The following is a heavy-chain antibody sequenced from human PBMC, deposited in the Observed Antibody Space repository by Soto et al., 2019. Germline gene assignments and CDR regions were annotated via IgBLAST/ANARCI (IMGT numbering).Heavy chain of an antibody. CDR3: ARDLMARVGTYYGDYAYDY. D-gene: IGHD4-17*01. J-gene: IGHJ4*02. Sequence: ALRGSCAAFGCSFSSYGMHWVRQAPGKGLEWVAVIWYDGSNKYYADSVKGRFTISRDNSKNTLYLQMNSLRAEDTAVYYCARDLMARVGTYYGDYAYDYWGQGTLVTVSS. CDR2: IWYDGSNK. CDR1: GCSFSSYG. V-gene: IGHV3-33*01.